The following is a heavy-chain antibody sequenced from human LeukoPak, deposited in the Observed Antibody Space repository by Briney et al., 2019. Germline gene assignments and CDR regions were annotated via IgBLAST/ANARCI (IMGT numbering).Heavy chain of an antibody. D-gene: IGHD3-10*01. J-gene: IGHJ4*02. CDR2: IYTSGST. CDR3: ARGTLTYYYGSGDEPDY. V-gene: IGHV4-61*02. CDR1: GGSISSGCYY. Sequence: SQTLSLTCTVSGGSISSGCYYWSWIRQPAGKGLEWIGRIYTSGSTNYNPSLKSRVTISVDTSKNQFSLKLSSVTAADTAVYYCARGTLTYYYGSGDEPDYWGQGTLVTVPS.